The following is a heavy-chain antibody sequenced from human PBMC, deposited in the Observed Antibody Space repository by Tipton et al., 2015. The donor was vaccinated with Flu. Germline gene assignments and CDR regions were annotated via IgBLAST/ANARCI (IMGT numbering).Heavy chain of an antibody. CDR1: GASINNYY. J-gene: IGHJ3*02. CDR3: SSYYIRAFDI. CDR2: TYYSGNT. V-gene: IGHV4-59*01. D-gene: IGHD3-10*01. Sequence: TLSLTCTVPGASINNYYWSWIRQPPGKGLEWIGYTYYSGNTNYNPSLKSRVTMSLDASKSHFSLKLSSVTAADTAMYYCSSYYIRAFDIWGQGTMVTVSS.